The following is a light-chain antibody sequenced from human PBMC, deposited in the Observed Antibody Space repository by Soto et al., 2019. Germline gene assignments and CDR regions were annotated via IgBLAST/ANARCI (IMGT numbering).Light chain of an antibody. J-gene: IGLJ1*01. CDR1: RSDVGSYNL. CDR3: CSYAGSSTLYV. Sequence: QSVLTQPASVSGSPGQSITISCPGTRSDVGSYNLVSWYQQHPGKAPKLMIYEVSKRPSGVSNRFSGSKSGNTASLTISGLQAEDEADYYCCSYAGSSTLYVFGTGTKVTVL. CDR2: EVS. V-gene: IGLV2-23*02.